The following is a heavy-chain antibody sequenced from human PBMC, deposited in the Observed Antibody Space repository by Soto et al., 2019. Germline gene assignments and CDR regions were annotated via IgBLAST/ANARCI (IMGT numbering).Heavy chain of an antibody. J-gene: IGHJ3*02. Sequence: PGGSLRLSCAASGFTFSNYWMDWVRQAPGKGLEWVSTILVGGSTHYPDSVRGRFTISRDNSKNTLFLQMNSLTAGDTAVYYCAKATATGGGAFDICGQGTMVTVSS. CDR2: ILVGGST. V-gene: IGHV3-23*01. CDR3: AKATATGGGAFDI. D-gene: IGHD2-8*02. CDR1: GFTFSNYW.